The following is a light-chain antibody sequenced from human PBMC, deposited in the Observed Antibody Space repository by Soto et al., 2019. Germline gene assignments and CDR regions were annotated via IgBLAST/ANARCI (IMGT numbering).Light chain of an antibody. Sequence: EIVMTQSPATLSVSLGERATLSCRASQSVSSNLAWYQQKPGQAPRLLIYGVSTRAAGIPARFSGSGSGTEFTLTISSLQSEDFAVYYCQQYNDWPPMYTFGQGTKLEIK. CDR3: QQYNDWPPMYT. V-gene: IGKV3-15*01. CDR1: QSVSSN. CDR2: GVS. J-gene: IGKJ2*01.